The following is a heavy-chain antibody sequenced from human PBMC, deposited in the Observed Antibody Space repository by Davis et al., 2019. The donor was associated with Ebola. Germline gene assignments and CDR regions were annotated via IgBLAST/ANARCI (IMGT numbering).Heavy chain of an antibody. CDR2: ISYDGNSK. Sequence: GESLKISCAASGFTFSSYGMHWVRQAPGKGLKWVAVISYDGNSKYYADSVKGRLTISRDNSKNTLYLQMNSLRPEDTAVYYCARGRDSSGYPYFDYWGQGTLVTVSS. CDR3: ARGRDSSGYPYFDY. D-gene: IGHD3-22*01. CDR1: GFTFSSYG. V-gene: IGHV3-30*19. J-gene: IGHJ4*02.